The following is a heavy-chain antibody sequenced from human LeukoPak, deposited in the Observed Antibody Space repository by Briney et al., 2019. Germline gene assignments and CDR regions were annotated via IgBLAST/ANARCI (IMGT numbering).Heavy chain of an antibody. J-gene: IGHJ4*02. CDR1: GFTVSSNY. CDR3: ARGSYSKPLDY. D-gene: IGHD4-11*01. V-gene: IGHV3-66*01. Sequence: HPGGSLRLSCAASGFTVSSNYMSWVRQAPGKGLECVSVIYSDGTTYYADSVKGRFTISRDNSKNTLSLQMNSLRAEDTAVYYCARGSYSKPLDYWGQGTLVTVSS. CDR2: IYSDGTT.